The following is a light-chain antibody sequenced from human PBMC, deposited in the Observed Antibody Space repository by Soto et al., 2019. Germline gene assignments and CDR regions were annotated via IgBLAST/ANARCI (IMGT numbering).Light chain of an antibody. J-gene: IGKJ5*01. CDR1: QSLLNNY. Sequence: EIVLTQSPSTLSLSPGDRAILSGRASQSLLNNYLAWYQQKPGQAPRLLFIGASIRSNGVPDRFSGSGYGTDFTLTINRVEPEDFAVYWCQQYGSSPVTFGQGTRLEIK. V-gene: IGKV3-20*01. CDR3: QQYGSSPVT. CDR2: GAS.